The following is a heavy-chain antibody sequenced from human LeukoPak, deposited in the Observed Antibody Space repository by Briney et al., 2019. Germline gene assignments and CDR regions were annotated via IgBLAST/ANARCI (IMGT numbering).Heavy chain of an antibody. V-gene: IGHV4-34*01. J-gene: IGHJ5*02. Sequence: PSETLSLTCAVYGGSFSGYYWSWIRQPPGKGLEWIGEISHSGSTNYNPSLKSRVTISVDTSKNQFSLKLSSVTAADTAVYYCARNWFDCSSTSCYVNWFDPWGQGTLVTVSS. CDR1: GGSFSGYY. CDR3: ARNWFDCSSTSCYVNWFDP. D-gene: IGHD2-2*01. CDR2: ISHSGST.